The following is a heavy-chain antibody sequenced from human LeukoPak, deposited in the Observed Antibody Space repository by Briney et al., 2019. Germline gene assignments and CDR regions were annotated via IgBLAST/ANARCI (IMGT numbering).Heavy chain of an antibody. CDR2: ITADGAKT. J-gene: IGHJ6*02. CDR3: AKVKVSDYHYCAMDV. Sequence: GGSLRLSCAASGFSFHEYAMHWVRQVPGKGLDWVSLITADGAKTYYVDSVRGRFTISRDNSENSLFLQMNSLRPEDTGLYHCAKVKVSDYHYCAMDVWGQGTTVTVAS. V-gene: IGHV3-43*02. CDR1: GFSFHEYA.